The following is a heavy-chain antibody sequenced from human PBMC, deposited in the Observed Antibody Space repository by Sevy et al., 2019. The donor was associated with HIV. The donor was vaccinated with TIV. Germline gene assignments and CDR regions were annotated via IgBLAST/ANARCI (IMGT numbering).Heavy chain of an antibody. J-gene: IGHJ4*02. CDR2: IYHSGST. CDR1: GGSISSGGYS. V-gene: IGHV4-30-2*01. CDR3: ARGSPHRYYYDSSGYSHPFDY. D-gene: IGHD3-22*01. Sequence: SETLSLTCAVSGGSISSGGYSWSWIRQPPGKGLEWIGYIYHSGSTYYNPSLKSRVTISVDRSKNQFSLKLSSVTAADTAVYYCARGSPHRYYYDSSGYSHPFDYWGQRTLVTVSS.